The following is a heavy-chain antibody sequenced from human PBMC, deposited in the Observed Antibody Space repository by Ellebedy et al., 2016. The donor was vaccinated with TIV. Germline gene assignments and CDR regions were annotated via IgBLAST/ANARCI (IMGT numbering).Heavy chain of an antibody. CDR2: INSGSSSI. J-gene: IGHJ3*02. D-gene: IGHD1-7*01. Sequence: PGGSLSLSCAASGFTFSSYSMNWVRQAPGKGLEWISYINSGSSSIYYADSVKGRFTISRDNAKNSLYLQMNSLRAEDTAVYYCASNPTELLLAFDIWGQGTMVTVSS. V-gene: IGHV3-48*01. CDR3: ASNPTELLLAFDI. CDR1: GFTFSSYS.